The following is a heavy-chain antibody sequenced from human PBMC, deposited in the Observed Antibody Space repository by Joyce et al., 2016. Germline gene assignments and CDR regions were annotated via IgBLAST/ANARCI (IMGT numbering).Heavy chain of an antibody. CDR3: ARDPITMVRGVIITTRVPYFDY. CDR2: INAGNGDT. J-gene: IGHJ4*02. V-gene: IGHV1-3*05. CDR1: GYTFSNYV. Sequence: QVQLVQSGAEETKPGASVKLSCKASGYTFSNYVMHWVRQAPGQRLEWMARINAGNGDTKYSQKVQGRVTISRDTSASTAYMELRSLRSEDTAVYYCARDPITMVRGVIITTRVPYFDYWGQGTLVTVSS. D-gene: IGHD3-10*01.